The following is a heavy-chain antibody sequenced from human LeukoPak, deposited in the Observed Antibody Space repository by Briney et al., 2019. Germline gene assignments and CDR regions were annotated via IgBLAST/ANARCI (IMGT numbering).Heavy chain of an antibody. V-gene: IGHV3-30*18. CDR1: GFTFGSYA. CDR2: ISYDGSNK. J-gene: IGHJ4*02. D-gene: IGHD1-1*01. Sequence: GGSLRLSCAASGFTFGSYAMHWVRQAPGKGLEWVALISYDGSNKYYADSVKGRFIISRDNSKNTLYLQMNSLRAEDTAVYYCAKVGNNWDFDYWGQGTLVTVSS. CDR3: AKVGNNWDFDY.